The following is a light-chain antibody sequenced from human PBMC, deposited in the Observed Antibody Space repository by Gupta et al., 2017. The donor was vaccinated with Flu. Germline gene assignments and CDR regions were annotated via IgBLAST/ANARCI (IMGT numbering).Light chain of an antibody. CDR1: SSNIGAGYD. CDR2: GNN. Sequence: QSVLPQPPSVSGAPGQRVTISCTGSSSNIGAGYDVHWYQQLPGPAPKLLIFGNNNWPSGVPDRFSGSKSGSSASLAITGLQAEDEADYYCQSYERSLNVPNWMFGGGTKLTVL. CDR3: QSYERSLNVPNWM. J-gene: IGLJ3*02. V-gene: IGLV1-40*01.